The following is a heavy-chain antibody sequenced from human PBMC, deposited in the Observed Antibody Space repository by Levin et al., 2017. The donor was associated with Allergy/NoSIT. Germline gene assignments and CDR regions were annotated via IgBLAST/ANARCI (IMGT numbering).Heavy chain of an antibody. D-gene: IGHD4-11*01. CDR2: IYHSGST. Sequence: SETLSLTCAVSGGSISSGGYSWSWIRQPPGKGLEWIGYIYHSGSTYYNPSLKSRVTISVDRSKNQFSLKLSSVTAADTAVYYCARDDRDYRNYYYMDVWGKGTTVTVSS. J-gene: IGHJ6*03. CDR3: ARDDRDYRNYYYMDV. V-gene: IGHV4-30-2*01. CDR1: GGSISSGGYS.